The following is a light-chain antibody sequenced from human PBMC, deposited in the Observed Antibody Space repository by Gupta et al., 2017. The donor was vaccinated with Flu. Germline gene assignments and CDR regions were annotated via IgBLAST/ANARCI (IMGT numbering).Light chain of an antibody. CDR1: SSNIGKNY. CDR2: YNS. CDR3: VTWDGSLSAWV. V-gene: IGLV1-51*01. J-gene: IGLJ3*02. Sequence: QSVLTQPPSVSADPGQKVTISCSGSSSNIGKNYVPWYQGLPGTAPRLFIYYNSTRPPGIPGRFSGSRSGTSAPLGLTGLRIGDDAYYYCVTWDGSLSAWVFCGVTNLTVL.